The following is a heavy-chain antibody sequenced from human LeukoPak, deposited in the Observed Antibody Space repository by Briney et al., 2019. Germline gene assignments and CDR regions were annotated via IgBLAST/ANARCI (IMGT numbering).Heavy chain of an antibody. CDR2: IRYDGSNK. J-gene: IGHJ4*02. CDR1: GFTFSSYG. D-gene: IGHD3-22*01. CDR3: AKGGSLMIVVVPPTYYFDY. V-gene: IGHV3-30*02. Sequence: GSLRLSCAASGFTFSSYGMHWVRQAPGKGLEWVAFIRYDGSNKYYADSVKGRFTISRDNSKNTLYLQMNSLRAEDTAVYYCAKGGSLMIVVVPPTYYFDYWGQGTLVTVSS.